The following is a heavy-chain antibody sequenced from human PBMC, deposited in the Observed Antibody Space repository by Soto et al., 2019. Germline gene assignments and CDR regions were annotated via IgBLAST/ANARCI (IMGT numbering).Heavy chain of an antibody. CDR3: ARVARDGYNYYYYYYYIDV. D-gene: IGHD5-12*01. CDR2: INSDVSST. Sequence: GGSLRLSCAASGFTFSSYWMHWVRQAPGKGLGWVSRINSDVSSTSYADSVKGRFTISRDNAKNTLYLQMNSLRAEDTAVYYCARVARDGYNYYYYYYYIDVWGKGTTVTVSS. CDR1: GFTFSSYW. J-gene: IGHJ6*03. V-gene: IGHV3-74*01.